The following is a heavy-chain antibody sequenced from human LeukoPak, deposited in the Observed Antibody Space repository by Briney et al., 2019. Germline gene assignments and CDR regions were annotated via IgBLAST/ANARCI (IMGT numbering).Heavy chain of an antibody. Sequence: GGSLRLSCAASGCTFSSYWMHWVRQAPGKGLVWVSRINSDGSSTSYAASVKGRFTISRDNAKNTLYLQMNSLRAEDTAVYYCARVESSSSKAPKAYWGQGTLVTVSS. CDR1: GCTFSSYW. CDR3: ARVESSSSKAPKAY. J-gene: IGHJ4*02. V-gene: IGHV3-74*01. D-gene: IGHD6-13*01. CDR2: INSDGSST.